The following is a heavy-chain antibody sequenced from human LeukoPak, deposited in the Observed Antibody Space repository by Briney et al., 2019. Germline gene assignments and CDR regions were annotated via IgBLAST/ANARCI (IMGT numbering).Heavy chain of an antibody. CDR3: ARRGRYGDYASD. D-gene: IGHD4-17*01. CDR2: MNPNSGNT. Sequence: WMNPNSGNTGYAQKFQGRVTMTRNTSISTAYMELSSLRSEDTAVYYCARRGRYGDYASDWGQGTLVTVSS. J-gene: IGHJ4*02. V-gene: IGHV1-8*01.